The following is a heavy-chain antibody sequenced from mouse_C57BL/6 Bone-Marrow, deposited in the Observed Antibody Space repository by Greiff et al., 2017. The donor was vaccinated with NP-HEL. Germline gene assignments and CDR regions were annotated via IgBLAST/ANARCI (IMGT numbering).Heavy chain of an antibody. V-gene: IGHV1-9*01. Sequence: QVQLKQSGAELMRPGASVKLSCKATGYTFTGYWIEWVKQRPGHGLEWIGEILPGSGSTNYNEKFKGKATLTADTSSNTAYMQLSSLTTEKSAIYACARCDSNDAYYAMAYWGQGTSVTVSA. CDR1: GYTFTGYW. CDR3: ARCDSNDAYYAMAY. D-gene: IGHD2-12*01. CDR2: ILPGSGST. J-gene: IGHJ4*01.